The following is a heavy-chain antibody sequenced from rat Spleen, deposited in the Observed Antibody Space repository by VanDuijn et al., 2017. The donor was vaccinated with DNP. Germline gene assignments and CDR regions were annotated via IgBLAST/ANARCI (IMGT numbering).Heavy chain of an antibody. CDR1: GFIFSDYA. CDR3: ARFDGYNYLYLMDA. V-gene: IGHV5-17*01. CDR2: IIYDGSST. D-gene: IGHD4-1*01. Sequence: EVQLVESGGGLVRPGNSLRLSCAASGFIFSDYAMAWVRQSPKMGLEWVATIIYDGSSTFYRDSVTGRFTISRDFAKSTLYLQMDSLRSEDSATYYCARFDGYNYLYLMDAWGQGTSVTVSS. J-gene: IGHJ4*01.